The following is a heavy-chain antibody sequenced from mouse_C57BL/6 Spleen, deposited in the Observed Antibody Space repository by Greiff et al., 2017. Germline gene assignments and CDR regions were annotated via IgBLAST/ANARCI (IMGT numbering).Heavy chain of an antibody. CDR3: ARTYYSNYVDFDY. J-gene: IGHJ2*01. V-gene: IGHV1-9*01. Sequence: QVQLKQSGAELMKPGASVKLSCKATGYTFTGYWIEWVKQRPGHGLEWIGEILPGSGSTSYNEKFKGKATFTADTSSNTAYMQLSSLTTEDSAIYYCARTYYSNYVDFDYWGQGTTLTVSS. D-gene: IGHD2-5*01. CDR2: ILPGSGST. CDR1: GYTFTGYW.